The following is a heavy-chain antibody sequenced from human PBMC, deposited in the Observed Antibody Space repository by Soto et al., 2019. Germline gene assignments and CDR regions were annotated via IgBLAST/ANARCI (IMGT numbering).Heavy chain of an antibody. CDR3: ANGVRAVAGLHFDY. V-gene: IGHV4-59*01. J-gene: IGHJ4*02. CDR1: GGSIRRYY. Sequence: QVQLQESVPGLVRPSETLSLTCTVSGGSIRRYYWSWIRQPPGKGLEWVGYIYFGGSSNYNPSLKSRVTMSINTSKNQFSLNLTSVTAADTAVYYCANGVRAVAGLHFDYWGQGTLVTVS. D-gene: IGHD6-19*01. CDR2: IYFGGSS.